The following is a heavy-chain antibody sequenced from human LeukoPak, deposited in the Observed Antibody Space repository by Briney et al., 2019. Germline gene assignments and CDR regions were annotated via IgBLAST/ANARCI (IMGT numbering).Heavy chain of an antibody. CDR2: ISYDGSNK. CDR1: GFTFSSYG. J-gene: IGHJ3*02. D-gene: IGHD3-22*01. V-gene: IGHV3-30*18. Sequence: GRSLRLSCAASGFTFSSYGMHWVRQAPGKGLEWVAVISYDGSNKYYADSAKGRFTISRDNSKNTLYLQMNSLRAEDTPVYYCAKDLFYYYDSSGTAFDIWGQGTMVTVSS. CDR3: AKDLFYYYDSSGTAFDI.